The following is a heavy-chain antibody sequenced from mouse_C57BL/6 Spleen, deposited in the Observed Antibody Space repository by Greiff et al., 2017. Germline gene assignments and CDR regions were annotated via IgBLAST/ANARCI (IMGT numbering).Heavy chain of an antibody. CDR2: ISSGSSTI. CDR3: ARLEAMDY. J-gene: IGHJ4*01. Sequence: DVQLQESGGGLVKPGGSLKLSCAASGFTFSDYGMHWVRQAPEKGLEWVAYISSGSSTIYYADTVKGRFTISRDNAKNTPFLQMTSLRSEDTAMYYCARLEAMDYWGQGTSVTVSS. CDR1: GFTFSDYG. V-gene: IGHV5-17*01.